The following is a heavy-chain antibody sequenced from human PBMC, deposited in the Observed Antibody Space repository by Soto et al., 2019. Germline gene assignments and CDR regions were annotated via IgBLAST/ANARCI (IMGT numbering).Heavy chain of an antibody. CDR1: GGTFSSYA. V-gene: IGHV1-69*06. CDR2: IIPIFGTA. D-gene: IGHD2-15*01. J-gene: IGHJ5*02. Sequence: QVQLVQSGAEVKKPGSSVKVSCKASGGTFSSYAISWVRQAPGQGLEWMGGIIPIFGTANYAQKFQGRVTITADKSTSTAYMELGSLRSEDTAVYYCAREVYCSGGSCYGLAWFDPWGQGTLVTVSS. CDR3: AREVYCSGGSCYGLAWFDP.